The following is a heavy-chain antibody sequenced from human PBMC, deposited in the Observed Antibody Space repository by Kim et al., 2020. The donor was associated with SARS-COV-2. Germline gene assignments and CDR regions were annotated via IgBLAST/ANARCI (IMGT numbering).Heavy chain of an antibody. V-gene: IGHV4-59*13. D-gene: IGHD3-10*01. CDR3: ARGGWYYGSGSRNFDY. J-gene: IGHJ4*02. CDR1: GGSINNYY. CDR2: VYYNGFT. Sequence: SETLSLTCTVSGGSINNYYWNWIRQPPGRGLEWIGYVYYNGFTIYNPPLKSRATISVDTSKNQFSLKMNSLTTADTAVYYCARGGWYYGSGSRNFDYWGRGTLAPLSS.